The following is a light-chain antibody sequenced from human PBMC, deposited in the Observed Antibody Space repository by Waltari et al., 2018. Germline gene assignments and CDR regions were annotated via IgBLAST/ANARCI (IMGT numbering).Light chain of an antibody. CDR2: GAS. V-gene: IGKV3-20*01. CDR3: QHYSSSVT. Sequence: EIVLTQSPGTLSLSPGERATLSCRASQGPSSSSLAWYQQNSGQAPRLLIYGASSRATGIPDRFSGSGSGTDFTLTISRLEPEDFAVYYCQHYSSSVTFGGGTKVEIK. J-gene: IGKJ4*01. CDR1: QGPSSSS.